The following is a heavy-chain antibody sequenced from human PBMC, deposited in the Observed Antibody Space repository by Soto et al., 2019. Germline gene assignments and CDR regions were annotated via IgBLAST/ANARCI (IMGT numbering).Heavy chain of an antibody. J-gene: IGHJ6*03. Sequence: GASVKVSCKASGGTLSSYTISWVRQAPGQVLEWMGRIIPILGIANYAQKFQGRVTITADKSTSTAYMELSSLRSEDTAVYYCARAGSSSAYYYYYMDVWGKGTTVTVSS. CDR3: ARAGSSSAYYYYYMDV. D-gene: IGHD6-6*01. V-gene: IGHV1-69*02. CDR2: IIPILGIA. CDR1: GGTLSSYT.